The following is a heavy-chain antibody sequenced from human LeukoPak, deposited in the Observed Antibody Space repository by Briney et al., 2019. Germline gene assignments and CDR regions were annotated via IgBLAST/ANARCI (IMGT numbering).Heavy chain of an antibody. V-gene: IGHV4-61*01. Sequence: SETLSLTCTVSGGSVSSGSYYWSWIRQPPGKGLEWIGYIYYSGSTNYNPSLKSRVTISVDTSKNQFSLKLSSVTAADTAVYYCARDRVEMATTHSSYFDYWGQGTLVTVSP. CDR2: IYYSGST. CDR3: ARDRVEMATTHSSYFDY. J-gene: IGHJ4*02. CDR1: GGSVSSGSYY. D-gene: IGHD5-24*01.